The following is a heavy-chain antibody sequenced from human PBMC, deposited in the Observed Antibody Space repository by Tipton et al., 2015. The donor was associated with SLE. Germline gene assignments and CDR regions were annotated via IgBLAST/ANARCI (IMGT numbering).Heavy chain of an antibody. J-gene: IGHJ3*01. CDR1: GFSFSRYG. Sequence: GSLRLSCAASGFSFSRYGMSWVRQGPGKGLQWVASVNNAGGTTHYADPVKGRFTISRDNSEKTLFLHMSSLKTDDTAVYYCAKDLGIYHPQDAFDVWGQGTTVIVSS. D-gene: IGHD1-14*01. CDR3: AKDLGIYHPQDAFDV. CDR2: VNNAGGTT. V-gene: IGHV3-23*03.